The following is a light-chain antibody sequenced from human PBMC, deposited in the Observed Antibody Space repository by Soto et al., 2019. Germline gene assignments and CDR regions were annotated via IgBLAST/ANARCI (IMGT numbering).Light chain of an antibody. V-gene: IGKV3-15*01. CDR3: QQYNNWRT. J-gene: IGKJ1*01. CDR2: GSS. Sequence: EIVMTQSPATLSVSPGERATLSCRASQSVSSNLAWYQQKPGRAPRLLIYGSSTRATGIPARFSGSGSGTDFTLTISSLQSEDSAVYYCQQYNNWRTFGQGNKVDIK. CDR1: QSVSSN.